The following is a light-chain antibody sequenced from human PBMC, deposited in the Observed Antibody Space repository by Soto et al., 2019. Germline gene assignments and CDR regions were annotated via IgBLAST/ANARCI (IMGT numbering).Light chain of an antibody. Sequence: ETVLTQSPGTLSLSPGERATLSCRASQTIRSNYLAWYRQTPGQAPRLLIYGASNRATGIADRFSGSGSGTDSTLIISRLEPEDFALYYCQQYGSSAWTFGQGTKVEIK. V-gene: IGKV3-20*01. CDR3: QQYGSSAWT. CDR2: GAS. CDR1: QTIRSNY. J-gene: IGKJ1*01.